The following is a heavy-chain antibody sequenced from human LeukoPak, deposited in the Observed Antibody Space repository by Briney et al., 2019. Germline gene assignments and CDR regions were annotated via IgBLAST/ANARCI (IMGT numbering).Heavy chain of an antibody. D-gene: IGHD2-21*01. V-gene: IGHV1-46*01. CDR3: ARGLASYMDV. CDR1: GYTLTSYY. CDR2: ISPSGGST. J-gene: IGHJ6*03. Sequence: ASVKISCKASGYTLTSYYMHWVRQAPGQGLEWMAIISPSGGSTFYAQKFQGRVTMTRDMSTSTVYMELSSLRSEDTAVYYCARGLASYMDVWGKGTTVTVSS.